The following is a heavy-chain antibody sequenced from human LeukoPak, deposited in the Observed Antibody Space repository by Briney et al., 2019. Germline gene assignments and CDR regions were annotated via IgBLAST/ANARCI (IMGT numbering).Heavy chain of an antibody. D-gene: IGHD2-15*01. CDR1: GDSVSSNSAA. CDR2: TYYRSKWYN. J-gene: IGHJ6*04. CDR3: ARLPTQASSYYYYYGMDV. V-gene: IGHV6-1*01. Sequence: SQTLSLTCAISGDSVSSNSAAWNWIRQSPSRGLEWLGRTYYRSKWYNDYAVSVKSRITINPDTSKNQFSLQLNSVTPEDTAVHYCARLPTQASSYYYYYGMDVWGKGTTVTVSS.